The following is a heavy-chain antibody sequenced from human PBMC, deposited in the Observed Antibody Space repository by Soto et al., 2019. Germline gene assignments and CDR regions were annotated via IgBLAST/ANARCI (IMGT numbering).Heavy chain of an antibody. V-gene: IGHV3-23*01. CDR3: AKKEEYDHVWGKSPLD. Sequence: EVRLLEAGGNLVQPGGSLRLSCAASGFTFHNYAMSWVRQAPGKGLEWVSSINGPGDDTYYADSVKGRFTISRDNSKNTLSLQMNSLRAEDTALYYCAKKEEYDHVWGKSPLDWGQGTLVIVYS. J-gene: IGHJ4*03. CDR1: GFTFHNYA. D-gene: IGHD3-16*01. CDR2: INGPGDDT.